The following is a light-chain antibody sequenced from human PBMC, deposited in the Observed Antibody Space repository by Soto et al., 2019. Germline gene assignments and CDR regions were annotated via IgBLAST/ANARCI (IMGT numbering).Light chain of an antibody. J-gene: IGKJ5*01. V-gene: IGKV1-5*03. CDR2: KAS. CDR3: QQNDSFPIT. Sequence: DLQSTESPSTMSASVGDRVTITCRASQSISSWLAWYQQKPGKAPNLLIYKASSLESGVPSRFSGSGSGTHFTLTISSLQPEDFGTYYCQQNDSFPITFGQGTRLEIK. CDR1: QSISSW.